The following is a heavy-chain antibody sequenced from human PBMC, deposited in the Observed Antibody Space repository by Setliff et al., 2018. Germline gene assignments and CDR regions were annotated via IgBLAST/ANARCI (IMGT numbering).Heavy chain of an antibody. CDR1: GSSISSSSHY. V-gene: IGHV4-39*07. CDR3: ARDMGQPYYFES. CDR2: IHYTGST. D-gene: IGHD1-1*01. Sequence: SETLSLTCTVSGSSISSSSHYWGWIRQPPGKGLEWIGSIHYTGSTYYNPSLKSRVTMSVDTSKRQFSLKLGSATAADTAVYYCARDMGQPYYFESWGLGTLVTVSS. J-gene: IGHJ4*02.